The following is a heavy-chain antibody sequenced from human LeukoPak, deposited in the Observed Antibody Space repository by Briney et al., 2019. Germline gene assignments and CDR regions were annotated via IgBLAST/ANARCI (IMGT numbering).Heavy chain of an antibody. D-gene: IGHD3-22*01. J-gene: IGHJ4*02. CDR1: GGTFSSYA. CDR2: IIPIFGTA. V-gene: IGHV1-69*05. Sequence: GASVKVSCKASGGTFSSYAISWVRQAPGQGLEWIGRIIPIFGTANYAQKFQGRVTITTDESTSTAYMELSSLRSEDTAVYYCARAPYYYDSSGYDDYWGQGTLVTVSS. CDR3: ARAPYYYDSSGYDDY.